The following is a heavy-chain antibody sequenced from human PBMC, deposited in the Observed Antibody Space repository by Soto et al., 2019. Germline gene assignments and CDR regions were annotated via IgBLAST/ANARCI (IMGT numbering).Heavy chain of an antibody. D-gene: IGHD2-2*01. V-gene: IGHV4-59*01. CDR2: IYYSGST. Sequence: PETLSLTCTVSGGSISSYYWSWIRQPPGKGLEWIGYIYYSGSTNYNPSLKSRVTISVDTSKNQFSLKLSSVTAADTAVYYCARDGGYCSSTSCRGYYYYYGMDVWGQGTTVTVSS. J-gene: IGHJ6*02. CDR3: ARDGGYCSSTSCRGYYYYYGMDV. CDR1: GGSISSYY.